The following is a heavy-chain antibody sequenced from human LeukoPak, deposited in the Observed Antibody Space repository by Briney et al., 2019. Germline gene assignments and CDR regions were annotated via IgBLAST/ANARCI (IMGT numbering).Heavy chain of an antibody. V-gene: IGHV3-7*01. CDR3: ANVGDVYKDAFDI. Sequence: GGSLRLSCAASGFTFSDFWMSWVRQAPGKGLECVASTNEAGGDKYYVDSVKGRFTISRDNAKNSLYLQMNTLRAEDTAVYYCANVGDVYKDAFDIWGQGTMVTVSS. J-gene: IGHJ3*02. CDR1: GFTFSDFW. D-gene: IGHD5-24*01. CDR2: TNEAGGDK.